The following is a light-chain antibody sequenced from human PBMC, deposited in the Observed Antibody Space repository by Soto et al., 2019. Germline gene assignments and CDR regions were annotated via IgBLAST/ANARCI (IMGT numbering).Light chain of an antibody. J-gene: IGKJ4*01. Sequence: DIQMTQSPSSVSASVGDSVTITCRASQDVSSSLAWYQQKPGEAPKLLIYAASTLQSGVPSRFSGTQSETDFTLTISSLQPEDFATYYCLQCNTFPLTFGGGTKVEIK. CDR1: QDVSSS. CDR2: AAS. CDR3: LQCNTFPLT. V-gene: IGKV1-12*01.